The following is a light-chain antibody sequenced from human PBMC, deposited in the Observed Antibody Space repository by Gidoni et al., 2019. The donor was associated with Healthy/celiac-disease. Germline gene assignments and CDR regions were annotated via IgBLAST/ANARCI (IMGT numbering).Light chain of an antibody. Sequence: DIVMTQTPLSLPVTPGEPASISCRPSQSLLDSDDGNTYLDWYLQKPGQSPQLLIYTLSYRAPGVPDRLSGSGSGTDFTLKISRVEAEDVGVYYCMQRIEFPPGTFGGGTKVEIK. V-gene: IGKV2-40*01. CDR3: MQRIEFPPGT. J-gene: IGKJ4*01. CDR1: QSLLDSDDGNTY. CDR2: TLS.